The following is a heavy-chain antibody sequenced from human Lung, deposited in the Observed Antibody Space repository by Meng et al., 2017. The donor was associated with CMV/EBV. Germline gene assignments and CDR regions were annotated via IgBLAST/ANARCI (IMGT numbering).Heavy chain of an antibody. D-gene: IGHD7-27*01. CDR3: ARDNNWGPDY. Sequence: ASVXVSCKASGYTFTAHYFHWVRQAPGQGLEWMGWIHPHRGDTNYAQQFQGRVTLTRDTSINTGYMELTRLTSDDTAVYYCARDNNWGPDYWGQGTLVTVDS. V-gene: IGHV1-2*02. J-gene: IGHJ4*02. CDR1: GYTFTAHY. CDR2: IHPHRGDT.